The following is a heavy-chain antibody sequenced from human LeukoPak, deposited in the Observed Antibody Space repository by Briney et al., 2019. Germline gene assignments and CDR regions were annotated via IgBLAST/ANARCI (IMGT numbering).Heavy chain of an antibody. V-gene: IGHV3-48*03. Sequence: GGSLRLSCAASGFTFSSYEMNWVRQAPGKGLEWVSYISSSGSTIYYADSVKGRFTISRDNAKNSLYLQMNSLRAEDTAVYYCARALCSSGWGPFKDTFDYWGQGTLVTVSS. J-gene: IGHJ4*02. CDR2: ISSSGSTI. D-gene: IGHD6-19*01. CDR1: GFTFSSYE. CDR3: ARALCSSGWGPFKDTFDY.